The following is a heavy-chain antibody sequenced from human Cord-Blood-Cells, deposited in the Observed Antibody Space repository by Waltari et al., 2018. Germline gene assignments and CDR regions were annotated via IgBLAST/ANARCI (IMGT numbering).Heavy chain of an antibody. CDR2: INPNSGVT. V-gene: IGHV1-2*02. D-gene: IGHD2-2*01. J-gene: IGHJ4*02. CDR3: ARDCSSTSCYFDY. CDR1: GYTFTGYY. Sequence: VQLVQSGAEVKKPGASVKVSCKASGYTFTGYYMHWVRQAPGQGLEWMGWINPNSGVTNYAQKFQGRVTMTRDTSISTAYMELSRLRSDDTAVYYCARDCSSTSCYFDYWGQGTLVTVSS.